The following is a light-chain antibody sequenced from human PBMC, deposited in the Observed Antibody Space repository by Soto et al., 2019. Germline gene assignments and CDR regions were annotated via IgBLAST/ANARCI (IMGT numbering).Light chain of an antibody. J-gene: IGKJ2*01. V-gene: IGKV3-15*01. CDR2: GAS. CDR1: QSDSSN. CDR3: QQYNNWPPYT. Sequence: EIVMTQSPATLSVYPGERATLSCRASQSDSSNLAWYQQKPGQAPRLLIYGASTRATGIPARFSGSGSGTEFTLTISSLQSEDFAVYYCQQYNNWPPYTFGQGTKLEIK.